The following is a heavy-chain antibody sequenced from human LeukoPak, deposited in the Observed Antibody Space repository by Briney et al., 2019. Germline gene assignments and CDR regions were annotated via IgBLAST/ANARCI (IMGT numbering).Heavy chain of an antibody. V-gene: IGHV3-43*01. J-gene: IGHJ4*02. CDR2: ISWDGGST. D-gene: IGHD2-15*01. CDR1: GFTFDDYT. CDR3: AKDLGRYCSGGSCYSFDY. Sequence: GGSLRLSCAASGFTFDDYTMHWVRQAPGKGLEWVSLISWDGGSTYYADSVKGRFTISRDNSKNTLYLQMNSLRAEDTAVYYCAKDLGRYCSGGSCYSFDYWGQGTLVTVSS.